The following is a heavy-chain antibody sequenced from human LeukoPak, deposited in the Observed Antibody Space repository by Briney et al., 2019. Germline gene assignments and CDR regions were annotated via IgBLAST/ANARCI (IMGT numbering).Heavy chain of an antibody. CDR1: GGSISSGGYY. D-gene: IGHD3-22*01. V-gene: IGHV4-31*03. Sequence: MTSETLSLTCTVSGGSISSGGYYWSWIRQHPGKGLEWIGYIYYSGSTYYNPSLKSRVTISVDTSKNQFSLKLSSVTAADTAAYYCAREAPLYDSSGYSSFDYWGQGTLVTVSS. CDR3: AREAPLYDSSGYSSFDY. J-gene: IGHJ4*02. CDR2: IYYSGST.